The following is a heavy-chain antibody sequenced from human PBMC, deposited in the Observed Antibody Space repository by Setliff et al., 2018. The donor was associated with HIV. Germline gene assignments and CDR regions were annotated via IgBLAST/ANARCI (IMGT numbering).Heavy chain of an antibody. V-gene: IGHV5-51*01. J-gene: IGHJ4*02. D-gene: IGHD3-16*01. CDR3: ARQTLHSYGHTGGFEY. CDR2: IYPGDSDIDT. CDR1: GYSFTNYW. Sequence: PGESLKISCKGSGYSFTNYWIGWVRQMPGKGPEWMGIIYPGDSDIDTRYSPSFQGQVTISADRSISTAYLQWSSLKASDTAIYYCARQTLHSYGHTGGFEYWGQGALVTVSS.